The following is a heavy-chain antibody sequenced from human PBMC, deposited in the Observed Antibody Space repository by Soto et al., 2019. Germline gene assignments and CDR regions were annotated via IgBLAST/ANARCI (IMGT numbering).Heavy chain of an antibody. D-gene: IGHD2-8*02. V-gene: IGHV3-74*01. CDR1: GFTFSTYW. CDR2: INSDGSST. Sequence: GGSLRLSCAASGFTFSTYWMHWVRQAPGKGLVWVSRINSDGSSTSYADSVKGRFTISRDNAKNSLYLQMNSLRAEDMALYYCAKSTGGTANGMDVWGQGTTVTVSS. J-gene: IGHJ6*02. CDR3: AKSTGGTANGMDV.